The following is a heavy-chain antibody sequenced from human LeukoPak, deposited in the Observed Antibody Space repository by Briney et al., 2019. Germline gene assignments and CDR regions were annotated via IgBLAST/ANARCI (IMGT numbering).Heavy chain of an antibody. J-gene: IGHJ5*02. D-gene: IGHD3-9*01. CDR1: GYSFTSYG. V-gene: IGHV1-18*01. CDR3: ARGLPYYDILTGYFSSSSNWFDP. Sequence: GASVKVSCRASGYSFTSYGISWARQAPGRGLEWMGWISTDNGNTNYVQNLQGRVSMTRDTSISTAYMELSRLRSDDTAVYYCARGLPYYDILTGYFSSSSNWFDPWGQGTLVTVSS. CDR2: ISTDNGNT.